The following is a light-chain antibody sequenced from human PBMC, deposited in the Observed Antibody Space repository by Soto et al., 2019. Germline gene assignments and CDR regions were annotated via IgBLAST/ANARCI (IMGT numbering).Light chain of an antibody. J-gene: IGKJ3*01. CDR3: HQLSNWPIT. CDR2: DAS. Sequence: DIVLTQSQDNLSLSPGERDNLTCRARQSVSSYLVWFQQKTGQAPRLLIYDASTRATGILARFSGSGSVTEIYLTIRSLEPEYFAVSYCHQLSNWPITFGPWNKMYS. CDR1: QSVSSY. V-gene: IGKV3-11*01.